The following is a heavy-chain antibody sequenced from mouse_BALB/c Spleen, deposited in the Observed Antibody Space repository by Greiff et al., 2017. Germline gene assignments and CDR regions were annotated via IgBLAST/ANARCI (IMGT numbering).Heavy chain of an antibody. D-gene: IGHD1-2*01. V-gene: IGHV1-4*01. CDR2: INPSSGYT. CDR3: ARATTATKRYYFDY. CDR1: GYTFTSYT. J-gene: IGHJ2*01. Sequence: VQLHQSGAELARPGASVKMSCKASGYTFTSYTMHWVKQRPGQGLEWIGYINPSSGYTNYNQKFKDKATLTADKSSSTAYMQLSSLTSEDSAVYYCARATTATKRYYFDYWGQGTTLTVSS.